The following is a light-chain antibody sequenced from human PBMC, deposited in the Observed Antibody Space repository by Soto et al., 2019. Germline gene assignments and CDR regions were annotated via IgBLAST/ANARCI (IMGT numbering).Light chain of an antibody. Sequence: DILMTQSPSTLSASVGDRVTITCRASQSISTWLAWYQQRSGKAPQLLIYDASGLESGVPSRFSGSGSGTEFTLTISSLQPDDFATYFCLQYHSYSRPFGPGTRVEI. J-gene: IGKJ1*01. CDR3: LQYHSYSRP. V-gene: IGKV1-5*01. CDR1: QSISTW. CDR2: DAS.